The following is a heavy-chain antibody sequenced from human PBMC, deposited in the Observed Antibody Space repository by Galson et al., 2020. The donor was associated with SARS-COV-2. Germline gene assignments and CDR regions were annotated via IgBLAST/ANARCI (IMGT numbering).Heavy chain of an antibody. V-gene: IGHV1-69*06. CDR1: GGTFSSYA. Sequence: ASVKVSCKASGGTFSSYAISWVRQAPGQGLEWMGRIIPIFGTANYAQKFQGRVTITADKSTSTAYMELSSLRSEDTAVYYCATDGLTSPHDAFDIWGQGTMVTVSS. CDR3: ATDGLTSPHDAFDI. J-gene: IGHJ3*02. CDR2: IIPIFGTA. D-gene: IGHD4-17*01.